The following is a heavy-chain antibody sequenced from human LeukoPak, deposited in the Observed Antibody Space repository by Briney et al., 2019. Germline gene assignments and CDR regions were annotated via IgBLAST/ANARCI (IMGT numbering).Heavy chain of an antibody. Sequence: GGSLRLSCAASGFTFNSPWMHWVRQAPGKGLVWLSRISSDGRDTGYADSVKGRFTISRDNAKNTLYLQVNSLRAEDTAVYYCARCSYSGGSCPDYWGQGTLVTVSS. CDR3: ARCSYSGGSCPDY. D-gene: IGHD2-15*01. CDR2: ISSDGRDT. V-gene: IGHV3-74*01. J-gene: IGHJ4*02. CDR1: GFTFNSPW.